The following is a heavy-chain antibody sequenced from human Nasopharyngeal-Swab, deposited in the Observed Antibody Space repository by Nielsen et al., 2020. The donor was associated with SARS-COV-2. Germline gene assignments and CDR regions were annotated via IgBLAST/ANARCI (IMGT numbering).Heavy chain of an antibody. V-gene: IGHV3-21*01. D-gene: IGHD3-10*01. CDR2: ISSSSSYI. Sequence: WIRQHPGKGLEWVSSISSSSSYIYYADSVKGRFTISRDNAKNSLYLQMNSLRAEDTAVYYCARAGITMVRAFDYWGQGTLVTVSS. CDR3: ARAGITMVRAFDY. J-gene: IGHJ4*02.